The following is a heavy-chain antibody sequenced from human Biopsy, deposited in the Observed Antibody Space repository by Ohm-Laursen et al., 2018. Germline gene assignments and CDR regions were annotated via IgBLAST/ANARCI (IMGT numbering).Heavy chain of an antibody. D-gene: IGHD3-16*02. V-gene: IGHV3-15*01. Sequence: SLRLSCAASGLTFTTALMSWVRQAPGKGLEWVGRIKSKTDGETIDYAASVKGRIIISRDDSKKTVYLQMNNLKTEDTGVYDCTTYQYWGQGTLVTVSS. J-gene: IGHJ4*02. CDR1: GLTFTTAL. CDR3: TTYQY. CDR2: IKSKTDGETI.